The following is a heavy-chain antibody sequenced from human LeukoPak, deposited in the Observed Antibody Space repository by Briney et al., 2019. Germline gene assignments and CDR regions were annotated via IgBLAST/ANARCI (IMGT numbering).Heavy chain of an antibody. CDR1: GFTFSSYG. J-gene: IGHJ4*02. V-gene: IGHV3-33*01. CDR2: IWYAGSNK. D-gene: IGHD6-13*01. CDR3: ARDQEAAHLDY. Sequence: GGSLRLSCAASGFTFSSYGMHWVRQAPGKGLEWVAVIWYAGSNKYYADSVKGRFTISRDNSKNTLYLQMNSLRAEDTAVYYCARDQEAAHLDYWGQGTLVTVSS.